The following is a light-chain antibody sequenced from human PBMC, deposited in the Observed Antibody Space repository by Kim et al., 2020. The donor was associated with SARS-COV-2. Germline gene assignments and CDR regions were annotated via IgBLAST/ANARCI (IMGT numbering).Light chain of an antibody. V-gene: IGLV3-9*01. J-gene: IGLJ2*01. CDR1: KIESKS. Sequence: VALGQTARITCEGDKIESKSVHWHQQKAGQAPVLVIYRDKNRPSGIPERFPGSNSGNTATLTITRAQAGDEADYYCQVWDSTTAVFGGGTKVTVL. CDR2: RDK. CDR3: QVWDSTTAV.